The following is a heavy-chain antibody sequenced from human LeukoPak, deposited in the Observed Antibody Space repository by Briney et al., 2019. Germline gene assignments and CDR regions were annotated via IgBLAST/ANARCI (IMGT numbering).Heavy chain of an antibody. CDR1: GGSISSGDYY. D-gene: IGHD6-13*01. V-gene: IGHV4-30-4*01. Sequence: PSETLSLTCTVSGGSISSGDYYWSWIRQPPGKGLEWIGYIYYSGSTYYNPSLKSRVTISVDTSKNQFSLKLSSVTAADTAVYYCAREGRYSAAGTPEAFDIWGQGTMVTVSS. CDR3: AREGRYSAAGTPEAFDI. J-gene: IGHJ3*02. CDR2: IYYSGST.